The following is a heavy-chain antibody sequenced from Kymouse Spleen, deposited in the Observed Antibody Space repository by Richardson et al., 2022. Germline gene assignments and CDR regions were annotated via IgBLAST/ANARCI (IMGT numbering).Heavy chain of an antibody. J-gene: IGHJ6*02. CDR2: INHSGST. D-gene: IGHD3-10*01. CDR3: ARGSMVRGVIIGGMDV. V-gene: IGHV4-34*01. CDR1: GGSFSGYY. Sequence: QVQLQQWGAGLLKPSETLSLTCAVYGGSFSGYYWSWIRQPPGKGLEWIGEINHSGSTNYNPSLKSRVTISVDTSKNQFSLKLSSVTAADTAVYYCARGSMVRGVIIGGMDVWGQGTTVTVSS.